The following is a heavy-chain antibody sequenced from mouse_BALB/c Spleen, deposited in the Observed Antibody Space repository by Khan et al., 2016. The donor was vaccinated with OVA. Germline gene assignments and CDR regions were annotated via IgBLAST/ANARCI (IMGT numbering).Heavy chain of an antibody. J-gene: IGHJ3*01. Sequence: VQLQESGAELARPGTSVKLSCKASGYSFTDYNINWVKQRTGQGLKWIGEIYPGIGNTYYSEKFKGKATLTADKSSSTAYMQLSSLTSEDSAVYFCAREWGAWFDYWGQGTMVTVSA. CDR1: GYSFTDYN. V-gene: IGHV1-77*01. CDR3: AREWGAWFDY. CDR2: IYPGIGNT.